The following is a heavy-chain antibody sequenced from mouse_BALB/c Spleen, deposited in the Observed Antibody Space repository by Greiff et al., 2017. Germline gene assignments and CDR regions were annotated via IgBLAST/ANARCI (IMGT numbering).Heavy chain of an antibody. D-gene: IGHD2-12*01. J-gene: IGHJ1*01. V-gene: IGHV2-5-1*01. Sequence: VMLVESGPSLVQPSQSLSITCTVSGFSLTSYGVHWVRQSPGKGLEWLGVIWSGGSTDYNAAFMSRLCITTGNSKSQIFFMMNSLQADDTAIYYFSNTARFYDSYDVWYFDVWGAGTTVTVSS. CDR2: IWSGGST. CDR1: GFSLTSYG. CDR3: SNTARFYDSYDVWYFDV.